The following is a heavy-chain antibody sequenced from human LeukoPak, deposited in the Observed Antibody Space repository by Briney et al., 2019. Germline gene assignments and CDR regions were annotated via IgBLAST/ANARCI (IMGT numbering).Heavy chain of an antibody. V-gene: IGHV3-7*03. CDR1: GFTFSSYW. CDR2: IKQDGSEK. D-gene: IGHD3-22*01. Sequence: GGSLRLSCAASGFTFSSYWMTWVRQAPGKGLEWVANIKQDGSEKYYVDSVKGRFTISRDNAKKSLYLQMSSLRAEDTAVYYCARDGEFYYDSSSYWGQGSLVTVSS. CDR3: ARDGEFYYDSSSY. J-gene: IGHJ4*02.